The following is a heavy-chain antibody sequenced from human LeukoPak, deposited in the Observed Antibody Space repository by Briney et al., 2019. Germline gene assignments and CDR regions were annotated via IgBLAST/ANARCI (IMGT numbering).Heavy chain of an antibody. CDR2: INPNSGGT. CDR1: GYTFTGYY. D-gene: IGHD6-19*01. Sequence: ASVKVSCKASGYTFTGYYMHWVRQAPGQGLEWMGWINPNSGGTNYAQKFQGRVTVTRDTSISTAYMELSRLRSDDTAVYYCARDLPGIAVAGPTNWDYWGQGTLVTVSS. J-gene: IGHJ4*02. V-gene: IGHV1-2*02. CDR3: ARDLPGIAVAGPTNWDY.